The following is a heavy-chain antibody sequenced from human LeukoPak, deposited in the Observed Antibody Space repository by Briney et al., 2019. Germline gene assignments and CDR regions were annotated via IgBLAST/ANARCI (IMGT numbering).Heavy chain of an antibody. CDR2: MNPNSGNT. J-gene: IGHJ6*01. CDR3: ARYISEYSSSYYYYGMDV. V-gene: IGHV1-8*01. CDR1: GYTFTSYD. D-gene: IGHD6-6*01. Sequence: SVKVSCKASGYTFTSYDINWVRQATGQGLEWMGWMNPNSGNTGYAQKFQGRVTMTRNTSISTAYMELSSLRSEDTAVYYCARYISEYSSSYYYYGMDVWGQGTTVTVSS.